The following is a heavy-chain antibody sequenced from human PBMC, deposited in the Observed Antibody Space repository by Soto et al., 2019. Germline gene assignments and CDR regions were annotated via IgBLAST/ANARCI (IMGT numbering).Heavy chain of an antibody. D-gene: IGHD6-19*01. CDR2: IYHSGST. V-gene: IGHV4-30-2*01. CDR1: GGSISSGGYS. J-gene: IGHJ5*01. CDR3: ARVPEAGTVWFGS. Sequence: SETLSLTCAVSGGSISSGGYSWSWIRQPPGKSLEWIGYIYHSGSTYYNPSLKSRVTISVDRSKNQFSLKLSSVTAADTAVYYCARVPEAGTVWFGSWGQGTLVTVSS.